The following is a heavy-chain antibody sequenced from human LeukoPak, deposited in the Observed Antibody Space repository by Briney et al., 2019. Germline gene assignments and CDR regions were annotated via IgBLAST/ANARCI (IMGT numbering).Heavy chain of an antibody. CDR2: INHSGST. Sequence: SETLSLTCAVYGGSFSGYYWSWIRQPPGKGLEWIGEINHSGSTNYNPSLKSRVTISVDTSKNQFSLKLSSVTAADTAVYYCARMGYCSGGSCQDYRGQGTLVTVSS. J-gene: IGHJ4*02. CDR1: GGSFSGYY. D-gene: IGHD2-15*01. V-gene: IGHV4-34*01. CDR3: ARMGYCSGGSCQDY.